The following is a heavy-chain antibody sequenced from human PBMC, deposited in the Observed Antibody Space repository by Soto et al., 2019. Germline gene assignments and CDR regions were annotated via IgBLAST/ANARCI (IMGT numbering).Heavy chain of an antibody. J-gene: IGHJ5*02. CDR2: INSDGSST. V-gene: IGHV3-74*01. CDR1: GFTFSSYW. D-gene: IGHD6-13*01. Sequence: SLRLSCAASGFTFSSYWMHWVRQAPGKGLVWVSRINSDGSSTSYADSVKGRFTISRDNAKNTLYLQMNSLRAEDTAVYYCARDSGIAAAGTLFPNWFDPWGQGTLVTVS. CDR3: ARDSGIAAAGTLFPNWFDP.